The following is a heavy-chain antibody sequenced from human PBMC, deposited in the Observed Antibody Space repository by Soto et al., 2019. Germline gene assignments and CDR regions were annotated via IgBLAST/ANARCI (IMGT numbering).Heavy chain of an antibody. V-gene: IGHV4-31*02. CDR3: ARDKGGAALKGSGMDV. D-gene: IGHD2-8*01. CDR1: GGSIGSRDYY. J-gene: IGHJ6*02. Sequence: QVQMRQSGPGLVKPSQTLSLKCSVSGGSIGSRDYYWSWIRQHPEKGLEWIGSNYYNGNTDYNPSLRGRPTISLDASMNEFSLKLTSVTAADTAVYYCARDKGGAALKGSGMDVWGQGTTVTVS. CDR2: NYYNGNT.